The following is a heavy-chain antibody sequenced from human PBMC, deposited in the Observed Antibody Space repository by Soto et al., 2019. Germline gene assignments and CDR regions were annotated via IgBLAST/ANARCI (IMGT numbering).Heavy chain of an antibody. V-gene: IGHV4-4*02. Sequence: QVRLKESGPGLVKPSGTLSLTCAVSGGSVESSSCWSWVRQAPGKGLEWIGEIYHSGTFNYNPSLASRVSVSVDKSMNQFSLNLISVTAADTAVYYCVRSVPAATWAYNGMDVWGQGTTVTVSS. J-gene: IGHJ6*02. CDR1: GGSVESSSC. CDR2: IYHSGTF. D-gene: IGHD2-15*01. CDR3: VRSVPAATWAYNGMDV.